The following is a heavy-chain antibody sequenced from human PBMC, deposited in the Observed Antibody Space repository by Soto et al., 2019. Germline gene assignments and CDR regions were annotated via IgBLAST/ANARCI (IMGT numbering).Heavy chain of an antibody. D-gene: IGHD3-10*01. J-gene: IGHJ4*02. CDR1: EFTFTTYA. V-gene: IGHV3-23*01. CDR3: AKVHGSGTYYNFPDY. CDR2: ISDSGGST. Sequence: EVHLLESGGGLVQPGGSLRLSCAASEFTFTTYAMSWVRQAPGKGLEWVSSISDSGGSTYYADSVKGRFTISRDNSKNTLYLLMNSLSAEDTALYYCAKVHGSGTYYNFPDYWGQGTLVTVSS.